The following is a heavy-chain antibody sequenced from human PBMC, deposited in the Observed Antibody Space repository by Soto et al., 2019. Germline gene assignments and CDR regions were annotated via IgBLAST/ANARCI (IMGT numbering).Heavy chain of an antibody. Sequence: GGSLRLSCAASGFTFSSYAMSWVRQAPGKGLEWVSAISGSGGSTYYADSVKGRFTISRDNPKNTLYLQMNSLRAEDTAVYYCAKVSRATYYYGSGSYSIFDYWGQGTLVTVSS. CDR3: AKVSRATYYYGSGSYSIFDY. CDR2: ISGSGGST. D-gene: IGHD3-10*01. V-gene: IGHV3-23*01. CDR1: GFTFSSYA. J-gene: IGHJ4*02.